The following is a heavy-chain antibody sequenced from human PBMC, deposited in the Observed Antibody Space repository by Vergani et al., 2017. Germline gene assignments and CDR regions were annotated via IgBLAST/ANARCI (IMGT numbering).Heavy chain of an antibody. J-gene: IGHJ4*02. V-gene: IGHV3-9*01. CDR2: ISWNSGSI. CDR1: GFTFSSYW. Sequence: EVQLVESGGGLVQPGGSLRLSCAASGFTFSSYWMHWVRQAPGKGLEWVSGISWNSGSIGYADSVKGRFTISRDNAKNSLYLQMNSLRAEDTALYYCAKEGSWSHPRFDYWGQGTLVTVSS. D-gene: IGHD6-13*01. CDR3: AKEGSWSHPRFDY.